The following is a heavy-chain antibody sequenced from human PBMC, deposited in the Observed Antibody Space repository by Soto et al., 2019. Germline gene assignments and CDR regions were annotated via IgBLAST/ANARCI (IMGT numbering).Heavy chain of an antibody. CDR3: ASSLRMAVIGNYYYGMDV. Sequence: QVQLVQSGAEVKKPGSSLKVSCKASGGIFSDFSFSWVRQAPGQGLEWMGGIMPIFGGPDYEQRFRGRVAITADEVMWTAFMELRGLPSDDTATYYCASSLRMAVIGNYYYGMDVWGQGTTVTRSS. J-gene: IGHJ6*02. D-gene: IGHD6-19*01. V-gene: IGHV1-69*12. CDR1: GGIFSDFS. CDR2: IMPIFGGP.